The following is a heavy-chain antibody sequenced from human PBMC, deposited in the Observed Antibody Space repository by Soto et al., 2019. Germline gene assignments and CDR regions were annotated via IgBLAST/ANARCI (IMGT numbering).Heavy chain of an antibody. J-gene: IGHJ6*02. CDR2: IYHSGST. CDR1: GGSISSSNW. D-gene: IGHD6-6*01. V-gene: IGHV4-4*02. CDR3: ARTRKLADYYYGMDV. Sequence: SETLSLTCAVSGGSISSSNWWSWVRQPPGKGLEWIGEIYHSGSTNYNPSLKSRVTISVDKSKNQFSLKLSSVTAADTAVHYCARTRKLADYYYGMDVWGQGTTVTVSS.